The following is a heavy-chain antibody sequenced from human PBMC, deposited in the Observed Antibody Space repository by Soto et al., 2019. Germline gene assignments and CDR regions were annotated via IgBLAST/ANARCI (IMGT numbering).Heavy chain of an antibody. J-gene: IGHJ5*02. D-gene: IGHD2-15*01. V-gene: IGHV1-69*02. CDR2: IIPILGIA. Sequence: SVKVSCKASGGTFSSYTISWVRQAPGQGLEWMGRIIPILGIANYAQKFQGRVTITADKSTSTAYMELSSLRSEDTAVYYCASFLRFCSGGSCYREGNWFDPWGQGTLVTVS. CDR3: ASFLRFCSGGSCYREGNWFDP. CDR1: GGTFSSYT.